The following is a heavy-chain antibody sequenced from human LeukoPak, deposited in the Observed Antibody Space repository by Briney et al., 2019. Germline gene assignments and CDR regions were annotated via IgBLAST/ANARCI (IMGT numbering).Heavy chain of an antibody. V-gene: IGHV4-59*01. CDR1: GGSISSYY. Sequence: SETLSLTCTVSGGSISSYYWSWIRQPPGKGLEWIGYIYYSGSTNCNPSLKSRVTISVDTSKNQFSLKLSSVTAADTAVYYCARDGSSGYNGWFDPWGQGTLVTVSS. D-gene: IGHD3-22*01. J-gene: IGHJ5*02. CDR3: ARDGSSGYNGWFDP. CDR2: IYYSGST.